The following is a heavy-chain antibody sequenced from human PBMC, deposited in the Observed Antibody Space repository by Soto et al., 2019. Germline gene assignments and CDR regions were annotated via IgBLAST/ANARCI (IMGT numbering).Heavy chain of an antibody. Sequence: GGSLRLSCAGSGFAFSGSTIHWVRQASGKGLEWVGRIRSKANSYATAYAASVKGRFIISRDDSKTTAYLQMSSLKIEDTAVYYCFRENYFFYHGMDVWGQGTSVTVSS. CDR3: FRENYFFYHGMDV. J-gene: IGHJ6*02. CDR2: IRSKANSYAT. CDR1: GFAFSGST. V-gene: IGHV3-73*01.